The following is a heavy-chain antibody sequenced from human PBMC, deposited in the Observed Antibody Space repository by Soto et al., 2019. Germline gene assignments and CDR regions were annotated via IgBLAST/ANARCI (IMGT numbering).Heavy chain of an antibody. Sequence: QVQLQESGPGLVKPSQTLSLTCTVSGGSISSGGYYWSWIRQHPGKGLEWIGYIYYTGRTYYNPSLKSRVTISVHTSKNQFSLKVSSATAADAAVYYCARAREANAFDIWGQGTMVTVSS. D-gene: IGHD1-26*01. V-gene: IGHV4-31*03. CDR2: IYYTGRT. CDR3: ARAREANAFDI. CDR1: GGSISSGGYY. J-gene: IGHJ3*02.